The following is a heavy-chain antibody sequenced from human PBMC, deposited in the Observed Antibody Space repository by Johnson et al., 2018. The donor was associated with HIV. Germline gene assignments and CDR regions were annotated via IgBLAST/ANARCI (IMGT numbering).Heavy chain of an antibody. D-gene: IGHD6-19*01. CDR3: VRGGAVAPSSGFDI. V-gene: IGHV3-23*04. J-gene: IGHJ3*02. CDR1: GFTFSNAW. CDR2: ISGSGGST. Sequence: MQLVESGGGLVQPGGSLRLSCAASGFTFSNAWMSWVRQAPGKGLELVSAISGSGGSTYYADSVKGRFTISRDNSMNTLHLQMNIVRDEDTAVYYCVRGGAVAPSSGFDIWGQGTKVTVSS.